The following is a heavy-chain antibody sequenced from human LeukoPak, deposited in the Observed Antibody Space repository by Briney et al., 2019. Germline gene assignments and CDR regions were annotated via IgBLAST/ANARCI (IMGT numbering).Heavy chain of an antibody. D-gene: IGHD1-26*01. CDR2: IIPIFGTA. CDR1: GGTFSSYA. Sequence: VASVKVSCKASGGTFSSYAISWVRQAPGQGLEWMGRIIPIFGTANYAQKFQGRVTITTDESTSTVYMELSSLRSEDTAVYYCARGEWELLGDYWGQGTLVTVSS. V-gene: IGHV1-69*05. J-gene: IGHJ4*02. CDR3: ARGEWELLGDY.